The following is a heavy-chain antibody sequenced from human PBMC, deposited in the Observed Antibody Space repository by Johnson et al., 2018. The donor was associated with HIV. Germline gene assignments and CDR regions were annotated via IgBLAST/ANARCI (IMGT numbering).Heavy chain of an antibody. CDR2: ISYDGSNK. CDR1: GFTFSNYG. J-gene: IGHJ3*02. Sequence: VQLLESGGGVVQPGRSLRLSCAASGFTFSNYGMHWVRQAPGKGLEWVAVISYDGSNKYYADSVKGRFTISRDNSKNTLYLQMNSLRAEDTAVYYCARGSWRWVQQHAFDIWGQGTMVTVSS. D-gene: IGHD5-24*01. V-gene: IGHV3-30*19. CDR3: ARGSWRWVQQHAFDI.